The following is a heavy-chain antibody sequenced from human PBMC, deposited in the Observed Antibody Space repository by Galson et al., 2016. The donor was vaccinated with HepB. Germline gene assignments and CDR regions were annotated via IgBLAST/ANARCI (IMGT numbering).Heavy chain of an antibody. CDR2: IIPIFGTP. CDR3: AGGDQSRHIAAPGLRIFDY. J-gene: IGHJ4*02. D-gene: IGHD6-13*01. V-gene: IGHV1-69*13. Sequence: SVKVSCKASGGTFTNYGFSWVRQAPGQGLQWIGGIIPIFGTPTYAQNFQGRVTITADESTSTAYMELTSLRSEGTAVYFCAGGDQSRHIAAPGLRIFDYWGPGTMVTVSS. CDR1: GGTFTNYG.